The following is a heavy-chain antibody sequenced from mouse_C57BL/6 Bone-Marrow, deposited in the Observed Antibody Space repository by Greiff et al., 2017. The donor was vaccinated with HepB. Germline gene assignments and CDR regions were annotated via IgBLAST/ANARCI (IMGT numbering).Heavy chain of an antibody. CDR3: ARGYSYFDY. J-gene: IGHJ2*01. CDR2: ISSGSSTI. CDR1: GFTFSDYG. Sequence: EVKLMESGGGLVKPGGSLKLSCAASGFTFSDYGMHWVRQAPEKGLEWVAYISSGSSTIYYADTVKGRFTISRDNAKNTLFLQMTSLRSEDTAMYYCARGYSYFDYWGQGTTLTVSS. V-gene: IGHV5-17*01.